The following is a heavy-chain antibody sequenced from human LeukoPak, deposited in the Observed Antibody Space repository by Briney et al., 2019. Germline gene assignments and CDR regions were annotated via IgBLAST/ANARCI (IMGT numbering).Heavy chain of an antibody. CDR3: VKGRISEDGLDF. J-gene: IGHJ4*02. Sequence: PGGSLRLSCAASGFTFSRSAMTWVRQTPGKGLDWVSSISSSGNTYYADSVKGRFTISRDNSKNMLNLQMNSLRAEDTAVYYCVKGRISEDGLDFWGQGTLVTVSS. CDR2: ISSSGNT. CDR1: GFTFSRSA. D-gene: IGHD6-13*01. V-gene: IGHV3-23*01.